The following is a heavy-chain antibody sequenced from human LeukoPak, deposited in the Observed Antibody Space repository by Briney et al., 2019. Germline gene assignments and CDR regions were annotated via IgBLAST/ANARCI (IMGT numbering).Heavy chain of an antibody. Sequence: ASVKVSCKAFGYTFIGYYMRWVRQAPGQGLQWMGWMNPNSGVTNYAQKFQGRVTMTRDTSISTAYMELSGLRYDDTAVYYCARDFMVRGVTTPDYWGQGTLVTVSS. CDR1: GYTFIGYY. CDR3: ARDFMVRGVTTPDY. J-gene: IGHJ4*02. CDR2: MNPNSGVT. D-gene: IGHD3-10*01. V-gene: IGHV1-2*02.